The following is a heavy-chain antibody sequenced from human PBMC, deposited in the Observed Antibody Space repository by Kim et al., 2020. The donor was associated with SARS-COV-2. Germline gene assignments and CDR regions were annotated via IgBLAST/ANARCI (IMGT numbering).Heavy chain of an antibody. CDR1: GGSISSSSYY. CDR3: ARHKAVLRFLESHSH. Sequence: SETLSLTCTVSGGSISSSSYYWGWIRQPPGKGLEWIGSIYYSGSTYYNPSLKSRVTISVDTSKNQFSLKLSTVTAADTAVYYCARHKAVLRFLESHSHWGQGTLVTVSS. CDR2: IYYSGST. D-gene: IGHD3-3*01. J-gene: IGHJ4*02. V-gene: IGHV4-39*01.